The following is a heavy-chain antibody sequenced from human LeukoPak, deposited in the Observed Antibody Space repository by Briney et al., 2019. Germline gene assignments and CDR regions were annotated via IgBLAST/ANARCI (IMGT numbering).Heavy chain of an antibody. V-gene: IGHV1-18*01. D-gene: IGHD5-12*01. CDR3: ARDKGRTGRYRGYDFPDY. CDR2: ISAYNGNT. J-gene: IGHJ4*02. Sequence: ASVKVSCKASGYTFTSYGISWVRQAPGQGLEWMGWISAYNGNTNYAQKLQGRVTMTTDTSTSTAYMELRSLRSDDTAVYYCARDKGRTGRYRGYDFPDYWGQGTLVTVSS. CDR1: GYTFTSYG.